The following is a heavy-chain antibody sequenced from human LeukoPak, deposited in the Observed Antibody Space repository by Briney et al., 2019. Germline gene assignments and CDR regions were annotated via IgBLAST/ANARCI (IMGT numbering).Heavy chain of an antibody. CDR3: ARSWVDFGEFSNHYFDY. CDR2: IIPIFGTA. Sequence: GASVKVSCKASGGTFSSYAISWVRQAPGQGLEWMGGIIPIFGTANYAQKFQGRVTITADESTSTAYMELSSLRSEDTAVYYCARSWVDFGEFSNHYFDYWGQGTLVTVSS. J-gene: IGHJ4*02. V-gene: IGHV1-69*13. D-gene: IGHD3-10*01. CDR1: GGTFSSYA.